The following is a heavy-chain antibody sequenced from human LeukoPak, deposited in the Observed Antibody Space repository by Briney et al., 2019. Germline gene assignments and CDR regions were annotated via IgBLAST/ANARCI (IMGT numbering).Heavy chain of an antibody. Sequence: PGGSLRLSCAASGFTFSSYWMSWVRQAPGKGPEWVANIKQDGSEKYYVDSVKGRFTISRDNAKNSLYLQMNSLRAEDTAVYYCARDSATAMGYYFDYWGQGTLVTVSS. D-gene: IGHD5-18*01. V-gene: IGHV3-7*01. CDR3: ARDSATAMGYYFDY. CDR2: IKQDGSEK. J-gene: IGHJ4*02. CDR1: GFTFSSYW.